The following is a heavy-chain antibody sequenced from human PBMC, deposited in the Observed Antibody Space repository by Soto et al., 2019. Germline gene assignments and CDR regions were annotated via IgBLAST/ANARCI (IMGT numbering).Heavy chain of an antibody. CDR2: IGPNSGNT. D-gene: IGHD3-3*01. Sequence: ASVKVSCKASHYNFTTYTITWVRQAPGHGLEWVGWIGPNSGNTNFAQKFQGRLSLTIDTSTSTAYMELRSLSSDDTAVYYCATDVGNYLDFWGHGTLVTVSS. V-gene: IGHV1-18*04. CDR1: HYNFTTYT. J-gene: IGHJ5*01. CDR3: ATDVGNYLDF.